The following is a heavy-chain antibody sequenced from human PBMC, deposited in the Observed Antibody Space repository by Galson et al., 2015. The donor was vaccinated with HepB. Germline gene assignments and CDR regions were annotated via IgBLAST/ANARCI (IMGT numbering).Heavy chain of an antibody. CDR1: GYTFTSYD. Sequence: SVKVSCKASGYTFTSYDINWVRQATGQGLEWMGWMNPNSGNTGYAQKFQGRVTMTRNTSISTAYMELSSLRSEDTAVYYCATHIVVVPAATWGYYYYMDVWGEGTTVTVSS. D-gene: IGHD2-2*01. CDR3: ATHIVVVPAATWGYYYYMDV. CDR2: MNPNSGNT. V-gene: IGHV1-8*01. J-gene: IGHJ6*03.